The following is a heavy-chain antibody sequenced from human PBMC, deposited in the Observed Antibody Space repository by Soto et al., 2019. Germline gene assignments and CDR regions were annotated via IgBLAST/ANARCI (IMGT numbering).Heavy chain of an antibody. CDR2: ISSSSSYI. CDR3: ARDLGAAAYERGY. CDR1: GFTFSSYS. Sequence: GGSLRLSCAASGFTFSSYSMNWVRQAPGKGLEWVSSISSSSSYIYYADSVKGRFTISRDNAKNSLYLQMNSLRAEDTAVYYCARDLGAAAYERGYWGQGTLVTVSS. V-gene: IGHV3-21*01. D-gene: IGHD6-13*01. J-gene: IGHJ4*02.